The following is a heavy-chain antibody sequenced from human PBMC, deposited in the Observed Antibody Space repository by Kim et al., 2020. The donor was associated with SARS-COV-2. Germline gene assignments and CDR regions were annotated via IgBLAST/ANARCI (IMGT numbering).Heavy chain of an antibody. CDR2: IRSKAYGGTT. V-gene: IGHV3-49*04. CDR1: GFTFGDYA. CDR3: TRERPGTPFDY. J-gene: IGHJ4*02. Sequence: GGSLRLSCTASGFTFGDYAMSWVRQAPGKGLEWVGFIRSKAYGGTTEYAASVKGRFTISRDDSKSIAYLQMNSLKTEDTAVYYCTRERPGTPFDYWGQGTLVTVSS. D-gene: IGHD1-26*01.